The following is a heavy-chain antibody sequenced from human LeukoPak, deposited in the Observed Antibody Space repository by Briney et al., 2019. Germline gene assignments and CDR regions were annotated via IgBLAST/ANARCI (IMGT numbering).Heavy chain of an antibody. CDR1: GGSISSYY. J-gene: IGHJ6*02. V-gene: IGHV5-10-1*01. Sequence: ETLSLTCTVSGGSISSYYWNWIRQPPGKGLEWMGRIDPSDSYTKYSPSFQGHVTISVDKSINTASLQWSSLQASDTAMYYCARLKNEVSGYNYYFYGMDVWGQGTTVTVSS. D-gene: IGHD5-24*01. CDR3: ARLKNEVSGYNYYFYGMDV. CDR2: IDPSDSYT.